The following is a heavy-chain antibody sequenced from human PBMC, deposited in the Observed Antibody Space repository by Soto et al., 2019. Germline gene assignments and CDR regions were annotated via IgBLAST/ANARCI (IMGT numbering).Heavy chain of an antibody. Sequence: EVQLLESGGGLVQPGGSLRLSCAASGFIFSSYAMSWVRQAPGKGLEWVSAMSGSGDNAYYADSVKGRFTIARGNSKNLLTLQMKSLRAEDTAIYYCARFFAAGTRGYLDSWGQGTLVTCSS. CDR3: ARFFAAGTRGYLDS. V-gene: IGHV3-23*01. CDR2: MSGSGDNA. J-gene: IGHJ4*02. D-gene: IGHD3-3*01. CDR1: GFIFSSYA.